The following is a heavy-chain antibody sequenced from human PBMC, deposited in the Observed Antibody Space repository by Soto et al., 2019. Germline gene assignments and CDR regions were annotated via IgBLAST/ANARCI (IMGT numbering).Heavy chain of an antibody. V-gene: IGHV3-7*01. J-gene: IGHJ4*02. CDR1: VFTFSSYC. CDR2: IKQDGSEK. Sequence: GSLRLSCAASVFTFSSYCMSWFRQAPVKGLEWVANIKQDGSEKYYVDSVKGRFTISRDNAKNSLYLQMKSLRAEDTAVYYCARDRIAVTEYWGQGTMVTVSS. CDR3: ARDRIAVTEY. D-gene: IGHD6-19*01.